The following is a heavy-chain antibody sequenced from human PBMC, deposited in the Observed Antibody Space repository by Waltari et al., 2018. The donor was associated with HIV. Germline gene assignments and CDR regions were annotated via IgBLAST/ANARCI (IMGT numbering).Heavy chain of an antibody. CDR3: TTVGGGTRDY. V-gene: IGHV3-15*01. CDR1: GFPFSDAW. J-gene: IGHJ4*02. D-gene: IGHD3-16*01. CDR2: IKSNTDGGTT. Sequence: EVLLVESGGGSGKPGGSLRLSCSASGFPFSDAWSRWVRQAPGTGLEWVGRIKSNTDGGTTDYAAPVKGRFTISRDDSKTTLYLEMNSLKTEDTAVYYCTTVGGGTRDYWGQGTLITVSS.